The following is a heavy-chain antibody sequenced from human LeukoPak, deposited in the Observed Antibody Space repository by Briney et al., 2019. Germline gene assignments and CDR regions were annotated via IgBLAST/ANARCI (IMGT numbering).Heavy chain of an antibody. V-gene: IGHV3-48*03. Sequence: GGSLRLSCAASGFTLSRNEMNWVRHAPGKGLEWVSYISSSGSSIYYADSVKGRFTISRDNAKNSLYLQMNSLRAEDTAVYYCAVAYYYGSGDAFDIWGQGTKVTVSS. CDR2: ISSSGSSI. CDR1: GFTLSRNE. J-gene: IGHJ3*02. D-gene: IGHD3-10*01. CDR3: AVAYYYGSGDAFDI.